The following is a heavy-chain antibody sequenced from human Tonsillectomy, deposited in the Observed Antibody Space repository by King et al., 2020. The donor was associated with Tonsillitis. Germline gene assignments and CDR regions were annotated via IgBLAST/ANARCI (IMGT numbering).Heavy chain of an antibody. CDR1: GFTFSNYA. D-gene: IGHD2-15*01. CDR2: ISGSGGST. J-gene: IGHJ6*02. V-gene: IGHV3-23*04. Sequence: VQLVESGGGLVQPGESLRLSCAASGFTFSNYAMSWVRQAPGKGLEWVSAISGSGGSTYYADSVKGRFTISRDNSKNTLYLQMNSLRAEDTAVYYCAGASKLPITQSSYYGMDVWAKGPRSPSP. CDR3: AGASKLPITQSSYYGMDV.